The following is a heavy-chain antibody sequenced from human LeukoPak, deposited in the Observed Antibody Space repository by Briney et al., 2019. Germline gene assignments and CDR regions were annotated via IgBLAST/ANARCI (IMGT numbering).Heavy chain of an antibody. J-gene: IGHJ4*02. D-gene: IGHD1-1*01. CDR2: ISSTSSTI. Sequence: GGSLRLSCAASGFTFSTFSMSWVRQAPGKGLEWVSYISSTSSTIYYADSVKGRLTISRDNAKNSLYLQMNSLRDEDTAIYYCARSGNYDCWGQGTLVTVSS. CDR1: GFTFSTFS. V-gene: IGHV3-48*02. CDR3: ARSGNYDC.